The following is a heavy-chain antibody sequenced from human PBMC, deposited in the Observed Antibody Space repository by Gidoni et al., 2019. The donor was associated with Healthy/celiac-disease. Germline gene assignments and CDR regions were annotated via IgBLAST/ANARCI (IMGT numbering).Heavy chain of an antibody. D-gene: IGHD3-22*01. Sequence: QLQLQASGPGLVTPSETLYLTFPVSGGSISSSSYYWGWIRPPPGKGLEWIGSIAYSGSTYYYPSLKSRVTISVDTSKNQFSLKLSSVTAADTAVYYCASSIYDRSGYYYAGWFDPWGQGTLVTVSS. CDR1: GGSISSSSYY. CDR3: ASSIYDRSGYYYAGWFDP. V-gene: IGHV4-39*01. J-gene: IGHJ5*02. CDR2: IAYSGST.